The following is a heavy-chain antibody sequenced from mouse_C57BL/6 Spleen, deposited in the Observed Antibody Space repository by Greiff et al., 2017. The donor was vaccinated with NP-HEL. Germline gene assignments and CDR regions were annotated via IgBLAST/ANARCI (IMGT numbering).Heavy chain of an antibody. CDR1: GFTFSSYA. CDR3: ARDGGFVTTVVPYAMDY. J-gene: IGHJ4*01. D-gene: IGHD1-1*01. Sequence: EVQGVESGGGLVKPGGSLKLSCAASGFTFSSYAMSWVRQTPEKRLEWVATISDGGSYTYYPDNVKGRFTISRDNAKNNLYLQMSHLKSEDTAMYYCARDGGFVTTVVPYAMDYWGQGTSVTVSS. CDR2: ISDGGSYT. V-gene: IGHV5-4*01.